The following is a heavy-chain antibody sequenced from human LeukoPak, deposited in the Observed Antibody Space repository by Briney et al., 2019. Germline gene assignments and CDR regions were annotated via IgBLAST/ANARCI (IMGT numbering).Heavy chain of an antibody. V-gene: IGHV1-8*03. CDR1: GYTFTSYD. Sequence: ASVKVSREASGYTFTSYDINWVRQATGQGLEWMGWMNPNSGNTGYAQKFQGRVTITRNTSISTAYMELSSLRSEDTAVYYCARGVVRGGWYHLFDYWGQGTLVTVSS. CDR2: MNPNSGNT. J-gene: IGHJ4*02. D-gene: IGHD6-19*01. CDR3: ARGVVRGGWYHLFDY.